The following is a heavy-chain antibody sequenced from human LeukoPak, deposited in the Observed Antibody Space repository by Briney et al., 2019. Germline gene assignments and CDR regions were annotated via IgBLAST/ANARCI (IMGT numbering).Heavy chain of an antibody. V-gene: IGHV1-18*01. CDR2: ISAYNGNT. J-gene: IGHJ4*02. Sequence: ASVKVSCKASGYTFTSYGISWVRQAPGQGLEWMGWISAYNGNTNYAQKLQGRVTMTTDTSPSTAYMELRSLRSDDTAVYYCARDEITIFGVVTVDYWGQGTLVTVSS. CDR1: GYTFTSYG. D-gene: IGHD3-3*01. CDR3: ARDEITIFGVVTVDY.